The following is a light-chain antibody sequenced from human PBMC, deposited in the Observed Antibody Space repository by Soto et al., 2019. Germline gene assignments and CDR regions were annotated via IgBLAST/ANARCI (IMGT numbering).Light chain of an antibody. CDR2: DAS. CDR1: QNIRSR. V-gene: IGKV1-5*01. J-gene: IGKJ1*01. CDR3: QQYHSYWT. Sequence: DIQMTQSPSTLSASVGARVTITSRASQNIRSRLAWFQQKPGKAPKLLIYDASSLESGVPQRFSGSGSGTEFTLTISSLHTDDFSTYYCQQYHSYWTFGQGTKVDIK.